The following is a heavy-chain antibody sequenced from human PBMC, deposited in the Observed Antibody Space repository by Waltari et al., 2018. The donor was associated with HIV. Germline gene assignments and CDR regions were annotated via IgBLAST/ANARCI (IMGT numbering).Heavy chain of an antibody. Sequence: QVQLQQWGAGLLKPSETLSLTCAVYGGSFSDFYWSWIRQPPGKGLEWIGEINHGGSTNYNPSLKSRVTISVDTSKNQFSLKLSSVTAADTAVYYCARARAPIVVVPAAMLFDYWGQGTLVTVSS. D-gene: IGHD2-2*01. J-gene: IGHJ4*02. CDR3: ARARAPIVVVPAAMLFDY. CDR2: INHGGST. V-gene: IGHV4-34*01. CDR1: GGSFSDFY.